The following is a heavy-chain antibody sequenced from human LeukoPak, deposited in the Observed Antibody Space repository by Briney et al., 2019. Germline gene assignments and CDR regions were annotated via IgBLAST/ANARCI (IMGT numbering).Heavy chain of an antibody. CDR2: IKEDGSET. V-gene: IGHV3-7*01. CDR3: ARETPRRGETRDGYR. J-gene: IGHJ4*02. CDR1: GFIFRKYW. D-gene: IGHD5-24*01. Sequence: GGSLRLSCAASGFIFRKYWMNWVRQVPGKGLECLANIKEDGSETYYADSVKGRFTISRDNPKNLLFLQINSLRVEDTAVYYCARETPRRGETRDGYRWGQGTVVTVSS.